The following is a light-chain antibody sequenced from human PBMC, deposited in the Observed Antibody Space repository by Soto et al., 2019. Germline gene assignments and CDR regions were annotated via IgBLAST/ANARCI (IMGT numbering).Light chain of an antibody. V-gene: IGKV3-20*01. CDR3: QQYGFSPRT. J-gene: IGKJ1*01. CDR2: GAS. Sequence: EIVLTQSPDTLSLSPGERATLSCRASRTVSSNYLAWYQQTRGQAPRLLIYGASNRATGIPDRFSGSGSGADYTLTISRLEPEDFAVYYCQQYGFSPRTFDQGTKVEIK. CDR1: RTVSSNY.